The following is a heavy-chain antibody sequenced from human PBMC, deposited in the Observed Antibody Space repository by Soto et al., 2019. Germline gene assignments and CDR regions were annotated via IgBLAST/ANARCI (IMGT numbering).Heavy chain of an antibody. V-gene: IGHV4-59*01. CDR1: GGSISSYY. D-gene: IGHD6-19*01. CDR3: ARGWVGQGIAVYNWFDP. CDR2: IYYSGST. Sequence: KLPETLSLTCTVSGGSISSYYWSWIRQPPGKGLEWIGYIYYSGSTNYNPSLKSRVTISVDTSKNQFSLKLSSVTAADTAVYYCARGWVGQGIAVYNWFDPWGQGTLVTVSS. J-gene: IGHJ5*02.